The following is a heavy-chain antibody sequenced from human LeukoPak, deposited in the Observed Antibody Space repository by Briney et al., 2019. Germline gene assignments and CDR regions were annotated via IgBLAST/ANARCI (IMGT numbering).Heavy chain of an antibody. Sequence: PSETLSLTCAVYGGSFSGKYWTWIRQPPGKGLEWIGEITHSGSTYYNPSLKSRVTISVDTSKNQFSLKLNSVTAADTAVYYCARDVMTWGQGTLVTVSS. J-gene: IGHJ4*02. CDR1: GGSFSGKY. CDR2: ITHSGST. V-gene: IGHV4-34*01. CDR3: ARDVMT. D-gene: IGHD2-21*01.